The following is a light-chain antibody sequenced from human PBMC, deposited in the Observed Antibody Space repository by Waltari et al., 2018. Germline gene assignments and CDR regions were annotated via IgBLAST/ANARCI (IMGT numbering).Light chain of an antibody. J-gene: IGLJ3*02. V-gene: IGLV1-40*01. CDR1: ISNIGANFY. Sequence: QSVLTQPPSVSGAPGQRVTISCTGGISNIGANFYVHWYQQLPGLAPQLLIYPTNNRPAGVPDRFSVSKSDPSASLAITGLQAEDEADYYCQAFDRSLTSWVFGGGTKLTVL. CDR3: QAFDRSLTSWV. CDR2: PTN.